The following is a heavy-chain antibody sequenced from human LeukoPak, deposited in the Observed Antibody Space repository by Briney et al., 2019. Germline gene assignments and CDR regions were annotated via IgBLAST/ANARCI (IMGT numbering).Heavy chain of an antibody. V-gene: IGHV3-30*04. J-gene: IGHJ4*02. CDR3: AKSLRTRIYYFDY. CDR2: KAFDGSDE. D-gene: IGHD1-7*01. Sequence: GGSLRLSCAASGFISSSYAMHWVRQAPGKGLEWVAVKAFDGSDEYYADSVKGRFTISRDNSKNTLYLQMNSLRGEDTAVYYCAKSLRTRIYYFDYWGQGTLVTVSS. CDR1: GFISSSYA.